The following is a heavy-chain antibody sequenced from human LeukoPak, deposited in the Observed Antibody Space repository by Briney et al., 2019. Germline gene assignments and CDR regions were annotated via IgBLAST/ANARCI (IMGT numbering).Heavy chain of an antibody. V-gene: IGHV4-34*01. D-gene: IGHD2-2*01. J-gene: IGHJ6*02. CDR3: ARGCSSTSCYGRYGMDV. Sequence: PSETLSLTCAVYGGSFSTYYWNWIRQPPGKGLEWIGEINHSGSTNYNPSLKSRVTISVDTSKNQFSLKLNFVTAADTAVYYCARGCSSTSCYGRYGMDVWGQGTTVTVSS. CDR2: INHSGST. CDR1: GGSFSTYY.